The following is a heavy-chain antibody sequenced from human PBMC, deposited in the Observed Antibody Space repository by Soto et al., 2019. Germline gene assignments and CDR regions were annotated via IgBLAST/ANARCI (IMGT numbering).Heavy chain of an antibody. D-gene: IGHD6-19*01. CDR1: GGSFSGYY. CDR2: INHSGST. CDR3: ARGLAVAGDYFDY. Sequence: QVQLQQWGAGLLKPSETLSLTCAVYGGSFSGYYWSWIRQPPGKGLEWIGEINHSGSTNYNPSLKCRVTIAVDTSKNQFSLKLSSVTAADTAVYYCARGLAVAGDYFDYWGQGTLVTVSS. V-gene: IGHV4-34*01. J-gene: IGHJ4*02.